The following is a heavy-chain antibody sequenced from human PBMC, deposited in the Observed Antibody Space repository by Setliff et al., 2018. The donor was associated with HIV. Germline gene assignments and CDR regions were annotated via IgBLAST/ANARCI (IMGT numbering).Heavy chain of an antibody. J-gene: IGHJ5*01. Sequence: GESLKISCKGFGYSFSDNWIGWVRQMPGKGLEWMGIIYPDDSATRYSPSFQGQVTISADKSINTAYMRWRSLRASDTAIYFCAKHGFERKSPYNWFDSWGQGTLVTVSS. V-gene: IGHV5-51*01. CDR2: IYPDDSAT. D-gene: IGHD3-16*01. CDR3: AKHGFERKSPYNWFDS. CDR1: GYSFSDNW.